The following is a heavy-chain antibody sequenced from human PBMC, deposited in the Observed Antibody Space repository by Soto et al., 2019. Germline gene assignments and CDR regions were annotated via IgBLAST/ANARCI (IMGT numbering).Heavy chain of an antibody. J-gene: IGHJ3*01. CDR1: GFTFSIYA. D-gene: IGHD5-12*01. V-gene: IGHV3-23*01. CDR2: IGGRGNSA. Sequence: LRLSCAASGFTFSIYAMNWVRQAPGKGLEWVSVIGGRGNSAYYADSVQGRFTISRDNSKNTLSLQMSSLTADDTAIYYCVREGRGSFDFWGRGTMVTVSS. CDR3: VREGRGSFDF.